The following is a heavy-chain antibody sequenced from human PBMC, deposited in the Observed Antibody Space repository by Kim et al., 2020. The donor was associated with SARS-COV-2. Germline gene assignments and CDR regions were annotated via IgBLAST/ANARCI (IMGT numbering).Heavy chain of an antibody. J-gene: IGHJ6*02. V-gene: IGHV3-73*01. CDR2: ITSELNDYST. CDR1: GFTFSASD. Sequence: GGSLRLSCVASGFTFSASDMHWVRQASGKGLEWVGRITSELNDYSTAYSASVKVRFSISRDDSQNTAYLQMISLKGEDSAIYTCLLLNFYGSAIFLDGMDVWGHGTTVTVS. CDR3: LLLNFYGSAIFLDGMDV. D-gene: IGHD3-10*01.